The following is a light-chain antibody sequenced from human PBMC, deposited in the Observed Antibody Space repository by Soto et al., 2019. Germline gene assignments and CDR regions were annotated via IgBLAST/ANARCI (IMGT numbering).Light chain of an antibody. J-gene: IGKJ4*01. CDR3: QQYDSSPLT. CDR2: GAS. V-gene: IGKV3-20*01. Sequence: EIVLTQSPGTLSLSPGERATLSCRASQSVSSSYLAWYQQKPGQAPRLLIYGASSRANGIPDRFSGSGSGTDFTLTISRLEPEDFAVYYCQQYDSSPLTFGGGPKVEI. CDR1: QSVSSSY.